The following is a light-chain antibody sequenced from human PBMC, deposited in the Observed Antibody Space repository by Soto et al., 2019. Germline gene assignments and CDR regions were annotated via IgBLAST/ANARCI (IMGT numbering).Light chain of an antibody. CDR3: QQRRIWPPLT. CDR2: DAY. Sequence: EVVLTQSLATLSLSPGESATLSCRASQSVDIYLAWYQQKPGQAPRLLIYDAYNRATGIPARFSGSGSGTDFTLTISSPEPEDFAVYYCQQRRIWPPLTFGGGTKVEIK. V-gene: IGKV3-11*01. CDR1: QSVDIY. J-gene: IGKJ4*01.